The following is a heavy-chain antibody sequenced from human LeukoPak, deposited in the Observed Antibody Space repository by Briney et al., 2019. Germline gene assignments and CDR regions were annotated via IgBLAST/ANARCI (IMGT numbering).Heavy chain of an antibody. CDR2: IYYSGST. Sequence: SETLSLTCTVSGGSISSYYWSWIRQPPGKGLEWIGYIYYSGSTYYNPSLKSRVTISVDTSKNQFSLKLSSVTAADTAVYYCAGAREENYDFWSGPSPRFDPWGQGTLVTVSS. J-gene: IGHJ5*02. CDR1: GGSISSYY. CDR3: AGAREENYDFWSGPSPRFDP. D-gene: IGHD3-3*01. V-gene: IGHV4-59*06.